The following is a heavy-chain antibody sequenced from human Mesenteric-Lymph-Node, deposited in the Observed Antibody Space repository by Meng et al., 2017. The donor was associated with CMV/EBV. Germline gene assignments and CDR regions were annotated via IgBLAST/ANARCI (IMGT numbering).Heavy chain of an antibody. Sequence: QVQLVQSGAEVKKHGASVRVSCKASGYSFTGYYMHWMRQAPGQGLEWMGWINPTGGDANYAQNFQGRVTMTGDTSIDTVYMELSRLKSDDTAVYYCARDVESWGQGILVTVSS. D-gene: IGHD1-1*01. J-gene: IGHJ5*02. CDR1: GYSFTGYY. V-gene: IGHV1-2*02. CDR2: INPTGGDA. CDR3: ARDVES.